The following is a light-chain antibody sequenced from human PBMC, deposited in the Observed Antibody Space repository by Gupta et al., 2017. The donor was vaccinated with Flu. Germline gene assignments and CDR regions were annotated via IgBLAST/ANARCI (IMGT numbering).Light chain of an antibody. CDR3: QSTDSGATLWV. J-gene: IGLJ3*02. V-gene: IGLV3-25*02. Sequence: SYELTQPPSVSVPPGQTARNTCPGDALPKQFAYWYQQKPGQAPVLVIYKDTERPSGIPGRFSGSSSGTTATLTISEVQAEDEADYYCQSTDSGATLWVFGGGTKVTVL. CDR2: KDT. CDR1: ALPKQF.